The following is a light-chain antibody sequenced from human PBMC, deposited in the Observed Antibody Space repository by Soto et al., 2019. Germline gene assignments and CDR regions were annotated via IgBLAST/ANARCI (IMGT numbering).Light chain of an antibody. CDR1: SGDVGAYDY. V-gene: IGLV2-14*03. J-gene: IGLJ2*01. CDR2: EVT. Sequence: QSVLTQPASVSGSPGQSITISCTGTSGDVGAYDYVSWYQQHPDTAPRLIIFEVTNRPSGVSDRFSGSKSGNTASLTVSGLQAEDEADYYCSSYTNTGTLVLFGGGTKLTVL. CDR3: SSYTNTGTLVL.